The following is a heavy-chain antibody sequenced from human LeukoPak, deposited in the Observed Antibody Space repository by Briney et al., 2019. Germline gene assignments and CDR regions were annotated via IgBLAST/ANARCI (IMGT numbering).Heavy chain of an antibody. J-gene: IGHJ4*02. CDR2: VFDSGGT. D-gene: IGHD6-13*01. CDR3: ARGYSSSWNYFDY. CDR1: GGSISNYW. V-gene: IGHV4-59*01. Sequence: PSETLSLTCTVSGGSISNYWWSWVRQPPGKGLEWIGYVFDSGGTNYNPSLKSRVTISVDTSKKQFSLKLSSVTAADTAVYYCARGYSSSWNYFDYWGQGTLVTVSS.